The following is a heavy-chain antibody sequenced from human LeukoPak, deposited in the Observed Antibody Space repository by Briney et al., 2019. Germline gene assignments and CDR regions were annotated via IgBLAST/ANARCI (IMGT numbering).Heavy chain of an antibody. D-gene: IGHD4-23*01. CDR1: GGSISSYY. CDR3: ARGLLMTTVVTGYYYGMDV. CDR2: IYYSGST. Sequence: SETLSLTCTVSGGSISSYYWSWIRQPPGKGLEWIGYIYYSGSTNYNPSLKSRVTISVDTSKNQFSLKLSSVTAADTAVYYCARGLLMTTVVTGYYYGMDVWGQGTTVTVSS. J-gene: IGHJ6*02. V-gene: IGHV4-59*01.